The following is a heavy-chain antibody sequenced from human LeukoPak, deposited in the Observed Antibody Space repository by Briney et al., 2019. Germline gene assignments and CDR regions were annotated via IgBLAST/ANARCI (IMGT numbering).Heavy chain of an antibody. CDR2: INWNRGNI. J-gene: IGHJ6*03. CDR3: ARGGSRGHYYHYMDV. CDR1: GFIFDDYV. D-gene: IGHD3-10*01. Sequence: PGGSLRLSCAASGFIFDDYVMHWVRQATGKGLEWISSINWNRGNIDYADSVKGRFTVSRDNTRNSLYLQMNSLKTEDMALYFCARGGSRGHYYHYMDVWGKGTTVTVSS. V-gene: IGHV3-9*03.